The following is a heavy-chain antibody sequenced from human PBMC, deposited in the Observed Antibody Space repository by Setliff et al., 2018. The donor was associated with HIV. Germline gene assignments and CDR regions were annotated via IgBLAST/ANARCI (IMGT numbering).Heavy chain of an antibody. CDR1: GGSISSSSHY. V-gene: IGHV4-39*01. J-gene: IGHJ4*02. CDR3: GRAPDY. CDR2: IYYSGNI. Sequence: PSETLSLTCTVSGGSISSSSHYWGWIRQPPGKGLEWIGSIYYSGNIYYNPSLKNEVTISVDTSKNQFSLKLSSVTAADTAVYYCGRAPDYWGQGTLVTVSS.